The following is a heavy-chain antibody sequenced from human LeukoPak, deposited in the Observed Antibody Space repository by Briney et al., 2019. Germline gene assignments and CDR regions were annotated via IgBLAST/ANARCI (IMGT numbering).Heavy chain of an antibody. Sequence: GGSLRLSCSVSAFTFNTFDNFAMNWVRQAPGKGLEWVAAISESGASTYYAASVKGRFTISRDNSENTLYLQMHGLRAGDTAVYYCARTPRQYYYDSSGERYYYYYYYMDVWGKGTTVTISS. CDR1: AFTFNTFDNFA. J-gene: IGHJ6*03. D-gene: IGHD3-22*01. V-gene: IGHV3-23*01. CDR3: ARTPRQYYYDSSGERYYYYYYYMDV. CDR2: ISESGAST.